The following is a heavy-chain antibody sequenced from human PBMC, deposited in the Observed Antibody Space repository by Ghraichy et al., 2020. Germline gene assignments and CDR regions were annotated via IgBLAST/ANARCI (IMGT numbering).Heavy chain of an antibody. Sequence: ASVKVSCKASGYTFTSYDINWVRQATGQGLEWMGWMNPNSGNTGYAQKFQGRVTMTRNTSISTAYMELSSLRSEDTAVYYCARGMYGVVVPAAFDMDVWGKGTTVTVSS. D-gene: IGHD2-2*01. CDR1: GYTFTSYD. J-gene: IGHJ6*03. CDR2: MNPNSGNT. CDR3: ARGMYGVVVPAAFDMDV. V-gene: IGHV1-8*01.